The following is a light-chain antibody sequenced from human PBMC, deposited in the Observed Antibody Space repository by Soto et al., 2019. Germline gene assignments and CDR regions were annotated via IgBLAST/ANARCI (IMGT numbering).Light chain of an antibody. Sequence: QSVLTQPASVSGSPGQSITISCTGTSSDVGSYNLVSWYQHHPGKAPKLMIYEVSKRPSGVSNRFSGSKSGNTASLTISGLQAEGEADYYCCSYAGSSTFPYVFGNGTKVTVL. CDR2: EVS. CDR1: SSDVGSYNL. CDR3: CSYAGSSTFPYV. J-gene: IGLJ1*01. V-gene: IGLV2-23*02.